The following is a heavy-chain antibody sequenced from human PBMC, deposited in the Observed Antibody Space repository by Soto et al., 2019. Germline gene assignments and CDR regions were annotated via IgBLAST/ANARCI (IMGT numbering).Heavy chain of an antibody. Sequence: PSETLSLTCTVSGGSISSYYWSWIRQPPGKGLEWIGYIYYSGSTNYNPSLKSRVTIPVDTSKNQFSLKLSSVTAADTAVYYCAREKSDILTGYPNWFDPWGQGTLVTVSS. J-gene: IGHJ5*02. D-gene: IGHD3-9*01. CDR3: AREKSDILTGYPNWFDP. CDR2: IYYSGST. V-gene: IGHV4-59*01. CDR1: GGSISSYY.